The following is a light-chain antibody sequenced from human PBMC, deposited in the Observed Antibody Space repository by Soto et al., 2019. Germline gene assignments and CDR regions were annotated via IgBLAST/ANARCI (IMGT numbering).Light chain of an antibody. Sequence: QSALTQPRSVSGSPGQSVTISCTGTNNDIGGFPYVSWYQQHPGKAPKLMIYEVRNRPSGVSNRFSGSKSGNTASLTISGLQAEDEADYYCSSYTSSSTLVFGGGTKLTV. CDR1: NNDIGGFPY. CDR3: SSYTSSSTLV. CDR2: EVR. V-gene: IGLV2-14*01. J-gene: IGLJ2*01.